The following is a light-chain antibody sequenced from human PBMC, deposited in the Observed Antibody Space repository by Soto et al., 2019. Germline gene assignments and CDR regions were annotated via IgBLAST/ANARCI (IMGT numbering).Light chain of an antibody. CDR1: NIGSKS. Sequence: SYELTQPPSVSVAPGQTARITCGGNNIGSKSVHWYQQKPGQAPVLVVYDDRDRPSGIPERFSGSNSGSTATLTISRVEAGDEADYYCQVWDRNNNHVLLGGGTKVTVL. J-gene: IGLJ2*01. V-gene: IGLV3-21*02. CDR3: QVWDRNNNHVL. CDR2: DDR.